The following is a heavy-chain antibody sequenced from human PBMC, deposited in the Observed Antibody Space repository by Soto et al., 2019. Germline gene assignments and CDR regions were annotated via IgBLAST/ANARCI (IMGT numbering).Heavy chain of an antibody. D-gene: IGHD6-13*01. Sequence: ASVKVSCKASGYTFTSYYMHWVRQAPGQGLEWMGIINPSGGSTSYAQKFQGRVTMTRDTSTSTVYMELSSLRSEDTAVYYCARGLRRGIAAAGTDFDYWGQGTLVTVSS. CDR2: INPSGGST. V-gene: IGHV1-46*01. J-gene: IGHJ4*02. CDR1: GYTFTSYY. CDR3: ARGLRRGIAAAGTDFDY.